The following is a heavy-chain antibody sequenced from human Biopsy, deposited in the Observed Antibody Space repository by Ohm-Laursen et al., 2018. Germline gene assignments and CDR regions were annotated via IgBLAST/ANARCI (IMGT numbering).Heavy chain of an antibody. Sequence: SSVKVSCKAPAGTFSNYGVNWVRQAPGQGLEWMGGIIPIFGTANYAQKFQGRVTITADESTSTAYMELSSLRSDDTAVYYCARDALGGGSYRFFYWGQGSLVTVSS. D-gene: IGHD1-26*01. V-gene: IGHV1-69*01. J-gene: IGHJ4*02. CDR1: AGTFSNYG. CDR2: IIPIFGTA. CDR3: ARDALGGGSYRFFY.